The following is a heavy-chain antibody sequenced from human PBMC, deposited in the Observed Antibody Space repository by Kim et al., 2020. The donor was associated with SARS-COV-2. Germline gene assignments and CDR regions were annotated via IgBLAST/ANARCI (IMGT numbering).Heavy chain of an antibody. V-gene: IGHV1-18*01. D-gene: IGHD2-15*01. J-gene: IGHJ4*02. CDR3: ARGSGAFPFDY. CDR1: GYKFTTFG. Sequence: ASVKVSFKASGYKFTTFGYSWVRQAPGQGPEWMGWIDTYEGYTNYTQKFQGRVTMTTDTSTSTIYMELRNLRFDDTAVYYCARGSGAFPFDYWGQGTLVTVSA. CDR2: IDTYEGYT.